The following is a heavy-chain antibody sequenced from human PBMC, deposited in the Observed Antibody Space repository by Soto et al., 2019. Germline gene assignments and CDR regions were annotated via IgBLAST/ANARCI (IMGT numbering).Heavy chain of an antibody. J-gene: IGHJ4*02. D-gene: IGHD4-17*01. CDR2: ISSSDINI. CDR3: ARDYGDYVPRNDY. Sequence: EVQLVESGGGLIQPGGSLRLSCAASGFTFSSYSMNWVRRAPGKGLEWISYISSSDINIYYADSVKGRFTISRDIAKNSLYLQMNSLRAEDTAVYYCARDYGDYVPRNDYWGQGTLVTVSS. CDR1: GFTFSSYS. V-gene: IGHV3-48*01.